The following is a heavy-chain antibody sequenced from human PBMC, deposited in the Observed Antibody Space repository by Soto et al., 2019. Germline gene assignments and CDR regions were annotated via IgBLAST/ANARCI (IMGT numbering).Heavy chain of an antibody. D-gene: IGHD3-16*01. CDR3: ASEPEGAHDYGDY. V-gene: IGHV1-69*02. J-gene: IGHJ4*02. CDR2: IIPILGIA. Sequence: QVQLVQSGAEVKKPGSSVKVSCKASGGTFSSYTISWVRQAPGQGLEWMGRIIPILGIANYAQKFRGRVTITADKSTSTAYMELSSLRSEDTAVYYCASEPEGAHDYGDYWGQGTLVTVSS. CDR1: GGTFSSYT.